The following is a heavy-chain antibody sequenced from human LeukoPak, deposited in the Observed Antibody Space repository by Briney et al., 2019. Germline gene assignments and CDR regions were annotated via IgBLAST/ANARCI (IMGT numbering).Heavy chain of an antibody. D-gene: IGHD1-1*01. Sequence: GASVKVSCKASGYIFSDYYMHWVRQAPGQGLEWMGVINPSGGNTAYAQKFQGRLTMTRDTSTSTVYMELSSLRSEDTAVYYCARDWVLEHWGQGTLVTVSS. CDR3: ARDWVLEH. CDR2: INPSGGNT. J-gene: IGHJ4*02. CDR1: GYIFSDYY. V-gene: IGHV1-46*01.